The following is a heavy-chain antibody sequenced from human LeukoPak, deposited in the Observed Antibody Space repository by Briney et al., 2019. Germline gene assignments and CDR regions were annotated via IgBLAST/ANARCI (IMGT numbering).Heavy chain of an antibody. D-gene: IGHD6-19*01. CDR1: GYSFTTYW. CDR2: IYPGDSDT. J-gene: IGHJ4*02. CDR3: ARQRIGSGWYYFDY. Sequence: GESLKISCKGSGYSFTTYWIAWVRQMPGKGLEWMGVIYPGDSDTRYGPSFQGQVTLSADKSISTAYLQWSSLKASDTAMYYCARQRIGSGWYYFDYWGQGTLVTVSS. V-gene: IGHV5-51*01.